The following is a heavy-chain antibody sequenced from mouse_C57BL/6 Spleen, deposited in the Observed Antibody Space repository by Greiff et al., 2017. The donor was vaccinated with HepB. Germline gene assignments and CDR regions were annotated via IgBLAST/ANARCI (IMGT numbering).Heavy chain of an antibody. V-gene: IGHV3-6*01. CDR2: ISYDGSN. CDR3: ARGYGYAKDY. CDR1: GYSITSGYF. J-gene: IGHJ4*01. Sequence: EVQLQQSGPGLVKPSQSLSLTCSVTGYSITSGYFWNWIRQFPGNKLEWMGYISYDGSNNYNPSFKNRITITRDTSKNQFILKLNSVTTEDTATYYCARGYGYAKDYWGQGTSVTVSS. D-gene: IGHD1-1*01.